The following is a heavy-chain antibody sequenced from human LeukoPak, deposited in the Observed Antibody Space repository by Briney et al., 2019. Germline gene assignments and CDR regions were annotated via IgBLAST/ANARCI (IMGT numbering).Heavy chain of an antibody. CDR1: GFTFSSYE. CDR2: ISSSGSSI. Sequence: PGGSLRLSCAASGFTFSSYEMNWVRQAPGKGREGISYISSSGSSIDYADSVKGRFIISRDNAKNSLYLQMNSLRAEDTAVYYCARDVRATRLFDFWGQGTLVTVSS. CDR3: ARDVRATRLFDF. D-gene: IGHD1-26*01. J-gene: IGHJ4*02. V-gene: IGHV3-48*03.